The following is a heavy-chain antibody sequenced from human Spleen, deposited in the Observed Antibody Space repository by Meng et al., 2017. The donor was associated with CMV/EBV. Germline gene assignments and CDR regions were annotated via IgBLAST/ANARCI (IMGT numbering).Heavy chain of an antibody. Sequence: GGSLRLSCAASGFSFSSYGMSWVRQAPGKGLVWVSRINSDGSSITYADSVKGRFTISRDNAKNTLYLQMNSVRAEDTAVYYCARGYCSSTTNCYGMDVWGQGTTVTVSS. J-gene: IGHJ6*02. CDR3: ARGYCSSTTNCYGMDV. D-gene: IGHD2-2*01. CDR2: INSDGSSI. CDR1: GFSFSSYG. V-gene: IGHV3-74*03.